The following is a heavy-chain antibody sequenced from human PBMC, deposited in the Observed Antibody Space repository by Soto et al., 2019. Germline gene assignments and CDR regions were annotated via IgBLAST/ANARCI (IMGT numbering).Heavy chain of an antibody. CDR1: SDSISSNYW. Sequence: PSETLSLTCAVSSDSISSNYWWSWVRQPPGKGLEWIGEIYHSGSTNYNPSLKSRVTISVGKSKNQFSLKLSSVTAADTAVYYCAVATVYRLDYWGQGTLVTVSS. V-gene: IGHV4-4*02. CDR3: AVATVYRLDY. J-gene: IGHJ4*02. CDR2: IYHSGST. D-gene: IGHD5-12*01.